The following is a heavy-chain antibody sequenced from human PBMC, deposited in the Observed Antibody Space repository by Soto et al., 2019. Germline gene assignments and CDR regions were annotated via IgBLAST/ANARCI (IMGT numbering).Heavy chain of an antibody. CDR2: IHYSGIT. CDR3: ARGRGYSYGSVFGY. J-gene: IGHJ4*02. D-gene: IGHD5-18*01. Sequence: SETLSLTCTVSGGSISSYYWSWIRQPPGKGLEWIGYIHYSGITNYNPSLKSRVTISVDTSKNQFSLKLSSVTAADTAVYYCARGRGYSYGSVFGYWGQGTLVTVSS. CDR1: GGSISSYY. V-gene: IGHV4-59*08.